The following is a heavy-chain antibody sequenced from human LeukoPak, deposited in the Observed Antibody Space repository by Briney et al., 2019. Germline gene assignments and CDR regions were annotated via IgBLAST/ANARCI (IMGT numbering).Heavy chain of an antibody. V-gene: IGHV3-11*05. Sequence: PGGSLRLSCAASGFTFSNYYMTWIRQAPGKGLECFSYISSDSSFIKYPDSVKGRFTISRDNAKNSVFLQMNSLRADDTALYYCARETRSGSKTYEFWGQGTLVTVSS. CDR1: GFTFSNYY. J-gene: IGHJ4*02. CDR2: ISSDSSFI. CDR3: ARETRSGSKTYEF. D-gene: IGHD3-3*01.